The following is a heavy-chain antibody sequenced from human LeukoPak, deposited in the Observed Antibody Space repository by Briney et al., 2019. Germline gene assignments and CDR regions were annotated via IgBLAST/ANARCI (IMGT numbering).Heavy chain of an antibody. J-gene: IGHJ4*02. CDR1: GGSISTSSYY. Sequence: KTSETLSLTCTVSGGSISTSSYYWGWIRQPPGKGLEWIGSIYYSGSTYYNPSLKSRVTISVDTSKNQFSLKVSSVTAADTAVYYCARGSDTAAGLYWGQGTLVTVSS. V-gene: IGHV4-39*01. CDR2: IYYSGST. D-gene: IGHD6-13*01. CDR3: ARGSDTAAGLY.